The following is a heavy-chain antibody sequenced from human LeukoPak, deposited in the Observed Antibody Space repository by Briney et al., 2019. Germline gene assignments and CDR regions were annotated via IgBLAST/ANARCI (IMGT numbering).Heavy chain of an antibody. J-gene: IGHJ4*02. CDR2: ISWNSGTI. CDR1: GFTFDDYA. D-gene: IGHD3-22*01. Sequence: PGRSLRLSCAASGFTFDDYAMHWVRQAPGRGLEWVSGISWNSGTIGYADSVKGRFTTSRDNAKNSLYLQMNSLRAEDTALYYCAKDIRPHYYDSSGYESWGQGTLVTVSS. CDR3: AKDIRPHYYDSSGYES. V-gene: IGHV3-9*01.